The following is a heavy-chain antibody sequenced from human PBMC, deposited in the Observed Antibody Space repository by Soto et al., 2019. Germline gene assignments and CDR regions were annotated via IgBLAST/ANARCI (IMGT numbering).Heavy chain of an antibody. Sequence: QVQPVQSGAEVKKPGSSVKVSCKASGGTFSSYAISWVRQAPGQGLEWMGGIIPIFGTANYAQKFQGRVTITADESTSTAYMELSSLRSEDTAVYYCASAPHCSSTSCPIPRMDVWGQGTTVTVSS. J-gene: IGHJ6*02. CDR3: ASAPHCSSTSCPIPRMDV. V-gene: IGHV1-69*01. D-gene: IGHD2-2*01. CDR1: GGTFSSYA. CDR2: IIPIFGTA.